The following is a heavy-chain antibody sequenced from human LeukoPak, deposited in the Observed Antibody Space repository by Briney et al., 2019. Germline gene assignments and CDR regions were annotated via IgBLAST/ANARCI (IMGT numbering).Heavy chain of an antibody. V-gene: IGHV3-9*01. J-gene: IGHJ4*02. Sequence: PGRSLRLSCAASGFTFDDYAMHWVRQAPGKGLEWVSGISWNSGSIGYADSAKGRFTISRDNAKNSLYLQMNSLRAEDTALYYCAKDIRYSGSKGYFDYWGQGTLVTVSS. D-gene: IGHD3-10*01. CDR3: AKDIRYSGSKGYFDY. CDR2: ISWNSGSI. CDR1: GFTFDDYA.